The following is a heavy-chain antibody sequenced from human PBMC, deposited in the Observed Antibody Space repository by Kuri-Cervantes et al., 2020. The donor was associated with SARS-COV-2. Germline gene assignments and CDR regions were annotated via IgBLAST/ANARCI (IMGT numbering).Heavy chain of an antibody. CDR3: AKDSEARGGYSSSWYGVPRYFDY. D-gene: IGHD6-13*01. J-gene: IGHJ4*02. V-gene: IGHV3-23*01. CDR2: ISGSGGST. CDR1: GFTFDDYA. Sequence: GESLKISCAASGFTFDDYAMHWVRQAPGKGLEWVSAISGSGGSTYYAGSVKGRFTISRDNSKNTLYLQMNSLRAEDTAVYYCAKDSEARGGYSSSWYGVPRYFDYWGQGTLVTVSS.